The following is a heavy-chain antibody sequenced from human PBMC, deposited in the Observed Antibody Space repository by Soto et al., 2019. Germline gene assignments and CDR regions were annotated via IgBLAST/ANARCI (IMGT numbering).Heavy chain of an antibody. J-gene: IGHJ4*02. V-gene: IGHV1-3*01. CDR1: GYTFTSYA. Sequence: QVQLVQSGAEVKKPGASVKVSCKASGYTFTSYAMHWVRQAPGQRLEWMGWINAGNGNSKYSQKFQGRVTITRDTSASTAYMELSSLRSEDTAVYYCARGPNPYYFDYWGQGTLVTVSS. CDR2: INAGNGNS. CDR3: ARGPNPYYFDY.